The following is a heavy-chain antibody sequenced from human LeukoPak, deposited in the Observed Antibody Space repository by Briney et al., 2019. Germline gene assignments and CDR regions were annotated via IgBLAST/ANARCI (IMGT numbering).Heavy chain of an antibody. CDR1: GGSFSGYY. V-gene: IGHV4-34*01. CDR3: ARGRYYYGSGSYYNRENDY. J-gene: IGHJ4*02. CDR2: INHGGST. Sequence: SETLSLTCAVYGGSFSGYYWSWIRQPPGKGLEWIGEINHGGSTNYNPSLKSRVTISVDTSKNQFSLKLSSVTAADTAVYYCARGRYYYGSGSYYNRENDYWGQGTLVTVSS. D-gene: IGHD3-10*01.